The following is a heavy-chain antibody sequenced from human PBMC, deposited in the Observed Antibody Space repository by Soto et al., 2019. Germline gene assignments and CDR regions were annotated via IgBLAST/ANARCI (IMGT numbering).Heavy chain of an antibody. D-gene: IGHD2-15*01. CDR3: ARAPSPWWFARSGYYYGMDG. Sequence: PGGSLRLSCAASGFTFSSYWMHWVRQAPGKGLVWVSRINSDGSSTSYADSVEGRFTISRDNAKNTLYLQMNSLRAEDTAVYYCARAPSPWWFARSGYYYGMDGWGQGTTVTVSS. J-gene: IGHJ6*02. CDR1: GFTFSSYW. V-gene: IGHV3-74*01. CDR2: INSDGSST.